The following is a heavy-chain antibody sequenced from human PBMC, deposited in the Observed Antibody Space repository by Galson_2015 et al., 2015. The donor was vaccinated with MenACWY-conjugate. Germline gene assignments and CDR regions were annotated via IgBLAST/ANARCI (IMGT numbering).Heavy chain of an antibody. J-gene: IGHJ4*02. CDR3: ARTYDLWSFDQ. D-gene: IGHD3-3*01. Sequence: SLRLSCAASGFTFSRWWMAWVRQAPGKGLEWVASIKEDGREDHYVDSVRGRLTVSRDKAKNSVYLQMNSLRAEDTAVYFCARTYDLWSFDQWGQGTLVTVSS. CDR1: GFTFSRWW. CDR2: IKEDGRED. V-gene: IGHV3-7*01.